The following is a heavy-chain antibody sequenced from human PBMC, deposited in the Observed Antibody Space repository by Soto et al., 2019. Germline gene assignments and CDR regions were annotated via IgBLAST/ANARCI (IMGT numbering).Heavy chain of an antibody. CDR3: VRGIPSQYSSTWLYWHFDL. J-gene: IGHJ2*01. Sequence: VQLVESGGGVVQPGRSLRLSCEASGFVYSHYAMHWVRQAPGKGPEWVALIWNDGSQKNYVDSVKGRFTISRDNSKNTLNLKMNSLRADDTAMYFCVRGIPSQYSSTWLYWHFDLWGPGTLVTVSS. CDR2: IWNDGSQK. CDR1: GFVYSHYA. V-gene: IGHV3-33*01. D-gene: IGHD6-13*01.